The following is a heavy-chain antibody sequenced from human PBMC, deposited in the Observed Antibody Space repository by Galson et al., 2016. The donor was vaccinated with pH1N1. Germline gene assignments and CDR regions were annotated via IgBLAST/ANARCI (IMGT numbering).Heavy chain of an antibody. D-gene: IGHD4-11*01. Sequence: LRLSCAASGFTLSCCAMHWVRQAPGKGLECVALISKDGNNVYYADSVKGRFTISRDSSNDTLYLQMNSLRTEDTAIYYCARSRDFSFDYWGQGALVTVAS. CDR2: ISKDGNNV. J-gene: IGHJ4*02. V-gene: IGHV3-30*04. CDR3: ARSRDFSFDY. CDR1: GFTLSCCA.